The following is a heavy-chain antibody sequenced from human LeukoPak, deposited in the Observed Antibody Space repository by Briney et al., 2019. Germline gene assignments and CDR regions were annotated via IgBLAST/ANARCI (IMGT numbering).Heavy chain of an antibody. V-gene: IGHV3-23*01. Sequence: RSGGSLRLSCAASGLTFRNYAMSWVRQAPGKGLEWVSAISGSGGSTSYADSVKGRFTTSRDNSKHTLYLQMNSLRAEDTAVYYCAKVPSSSWYGGAFDYWGQGTLVTVSS. CDR3: AKVPSSSWYGGAFDY. D-gene: IGHD6-13*01. J-gene: IGHJ4*02. CDR2: ISGSGGST. CDR1: GLTFRNYA.